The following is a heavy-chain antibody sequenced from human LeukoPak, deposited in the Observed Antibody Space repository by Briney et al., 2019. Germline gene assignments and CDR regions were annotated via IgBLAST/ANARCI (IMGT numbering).Heavy chain of an antibody. J-gene: IGHJ4*02. Sequence: GGSLRLSCTASGFTFGDYTMSWVRQAPGKGLEWVAVIWYDGSNKYYADSVKGRFTISRDTPKNTLYLQMNSLRAEDTAVYYCARDRSVRYFDYWGQGALVTVSS. V-gene: IGHV3-33*01. CDR2: IWYDGSNK. CDR3: ARDRSVRYFDY. CDR1: GFTFGDYT. D-gene: IGHD2-15*01.